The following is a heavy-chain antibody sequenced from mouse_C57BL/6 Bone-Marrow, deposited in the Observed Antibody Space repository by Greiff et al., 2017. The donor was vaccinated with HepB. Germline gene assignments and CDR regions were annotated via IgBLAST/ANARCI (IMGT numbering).Heavy chain of an antibody. D-gene: IGHD1-1*02. CDR1: GYAFSSSW. J-gene: IGHJ4*01. CDR3: ARLRGVV. V-gene: IGHV1-82*01. CDR2: IYPGDGDT. Sequence: QVQLQQSGPELVKPGASVKISCKASGYAFSSSWMNWVKQRPGKGLEWIGRIYPGDGDTNYNGKFKGKATLTADKSSSTAYMQLSSLTSEDSAVYFCARLRGVVWGQGTSVTVSS.